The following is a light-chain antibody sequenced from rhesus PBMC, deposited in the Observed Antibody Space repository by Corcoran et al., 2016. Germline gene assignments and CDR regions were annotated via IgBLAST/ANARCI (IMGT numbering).Light chain of an antibody. CDR3: QQYNNSPLT. CDR1: RNIFSW. CDR2: RTS. J-gene: IGKJ4*01. V-gene: IGKV1-22*01. Sequence: DIQMNQSPSSLSASVGDTVTITCRASRNIFSWLAWYQQQPGKAPKLLIYRTSTLQSGVPSRFSGSGSGTDFTLTISSLQSEDFATYYCQQYNNSPLTFGGGTNVEIK.